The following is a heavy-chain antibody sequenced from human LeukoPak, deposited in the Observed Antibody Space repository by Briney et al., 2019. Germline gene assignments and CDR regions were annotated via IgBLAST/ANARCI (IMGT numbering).Heavy chain of an antibody. V-gene: IGHV3-23*01. CDR3: AKDRFYGNTYFDY. CDR2: ISGSGGST. J-gene: IGHJ4*02. D-gene: IGHD4-17*01. Sequence: GGSLRLSCAASGFTLRSYAMSWVRQAPGKALEWVSAISGSGGSTYYADSVKGRFTIPRDNSKNTLYLQMNSLRAEDTAIYSCAKDRFYGNTYFDYWGQGALVTVSS. CDR1: GFTLRSYA.